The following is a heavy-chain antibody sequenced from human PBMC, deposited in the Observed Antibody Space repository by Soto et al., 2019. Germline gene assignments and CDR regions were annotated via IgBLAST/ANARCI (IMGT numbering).Heavy chain of an antibody. D-gene: IGHD1-26*01. V-gene: IGHV3-33*01. Sequence: PGGSLRLSCAASGFTFSNYGMHWVRQAPGKGLEWVAIIWHDGNNKYYADSVRGRFIISRGNSKNRLYLQMNSLGAEDTAVYYCASDLVGASDSYGLDVWGQGTPVTVSS. J-gene: IGHJ6*02. CDR1: GFTFSNYG. CDR2: IWHDGNNK. CDR3: ASDLVGASDSYGLDV.